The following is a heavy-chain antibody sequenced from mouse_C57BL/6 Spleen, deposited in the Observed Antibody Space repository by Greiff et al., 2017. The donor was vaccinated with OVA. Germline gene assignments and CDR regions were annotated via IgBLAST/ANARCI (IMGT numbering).Heavy chain of an antibody. CDR1: GFTFSDYG. Sequence: EVKVVESGGGLVKPGGSLKLSCAASGFTFSDYGMHWVRQAPEKGLEWVAYISSGSSTIYYADTVKGRFTISRDNAKNTLFLQMTSLRSEDTAMYYCALTGTANFDYWGQGTTLTVSS. J-gene: IGHJ2*01. CDR3: ALTGTANFDY. CDR2: ISSGSSTI. V-gene: IGHV5-17*01. D-gene: IGHD4-1*01.